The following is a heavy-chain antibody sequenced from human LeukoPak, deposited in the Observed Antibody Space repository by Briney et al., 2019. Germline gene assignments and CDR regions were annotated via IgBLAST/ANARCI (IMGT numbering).Heavy chain of an antibody. V-gene: IGHV1-46*01. CDR3: ARDLRVGIGGYFDWLFFPGSAFDI. CDR1: GYTFTSYY. Sequence: GASVKVSCKASGYTFTSYYMHWVRQAPGQGLEWMGIINPSGGSTSYAQKFQGRVTMTRDMSTSTVYMELSSLRSEDTAVYYCARDLRVGIGGYFDWLFFPGSAFDIWGQGTMVTVSS. CDR2: INPSGGST. J-gene: IGHJ3*02. D-gene: IGHD3-9*01.